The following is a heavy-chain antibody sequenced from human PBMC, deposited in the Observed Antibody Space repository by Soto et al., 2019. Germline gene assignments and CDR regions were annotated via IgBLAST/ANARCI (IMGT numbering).Heavy chain of an antibody. Sequence: QVQMVQSGAEVKKPGFSVKVSCKASGGTFSSYTISWVRQAPGQGLEWMGRIIPILGIAKYAQKFQGRVTINAEKSTRTAYMELSSLRSEDTAVYYCARGTYEGDYWGQGTLVTGSS. CDR3: ARGTYEGDY. V-gene: IGHV1-69*02. CDR1: GGTFSSYT. J-gene: IGHJ4*02. CDR2: IIPILGIA. D-gene: IGHD5-12*01.